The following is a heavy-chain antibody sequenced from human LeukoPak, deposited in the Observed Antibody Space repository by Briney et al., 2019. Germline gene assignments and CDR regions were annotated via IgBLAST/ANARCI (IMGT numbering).Heavy chain of an antibody. V-gene: IGHV1-69*13. CDR3: ARDITFPGGPLYYYYYGMDV. CDR2: IIPIFGTA. Sequence: GASVKVSCKASGGTFSSYAISWVRQAPGQGLEWMGGIIPIFGTANYAQKFQGRVTITADESTSTAYMELSSLRSEDTAVYYCARDITFPGGPLYYYYYGMDVWGQGTTVTVSS. CDR1: GGTFSSYA. D-gene: IGHD1-14*01. J-gene: IGHJ6*02.